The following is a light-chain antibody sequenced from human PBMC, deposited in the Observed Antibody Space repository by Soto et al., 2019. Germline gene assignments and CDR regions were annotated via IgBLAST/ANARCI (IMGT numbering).Light chain of an antibody. CDR2: LAS. CDR1: QHITTD. CDR3: LHHNGYPPV. J-gene: IGKJ2*01. V-gene: IGKV1-17*01. Sequence: IQMTQYPSSLSASVGDTVTITCRASQHITTDCAWYQQKAGRAPKCLILLASRLQTGVPSRFSGSGSGTEFTLTISSLQPEDFATYYCLHHNGYPPVFGQGTKVEIK.